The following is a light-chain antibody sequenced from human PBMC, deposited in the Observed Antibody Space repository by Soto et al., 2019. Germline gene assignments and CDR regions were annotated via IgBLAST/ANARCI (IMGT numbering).Light chain of an antibody. CDR3: QSYDSSLGYV. V-gene: IGLV1-40*03. J-gene: IGLJ1*01. CDR2: GNS. CDR1: SSNIGAGYD. Sequence: QAVVTQPPSVSGAPGQRVTISCTGNSSNIGAGYDVHWYQQFPGTAPKLLIYGNSNRPSGVPDRFSGSKSGASASLAITGLQAEDEADYYCQSYDSSLGYVFGTGTKVTVL.